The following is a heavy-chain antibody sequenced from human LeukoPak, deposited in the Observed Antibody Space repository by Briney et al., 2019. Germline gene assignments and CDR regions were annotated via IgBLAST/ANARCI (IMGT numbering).Heavy chain of an antibody. CDR1: GDSVSSNSAA. D-gene: IGHD7-27*01. V-gene: IGHV6-1*01. CDR2: TYYRSKWYN. CDR3: ARDPVGNWGFRASGYFDY. Sequence: SQTLSLTCAISGDSVSSNSAAWNWIRQSPSRGLEWLGRTYYRSKWYNDYAVSVKSRITINPDTSKNQFSLQLNSVTPEDTAVYYCARDPVGNWGFRASGYFDYWGQGTLVTVSS. J-gene: IGHJ4*02.